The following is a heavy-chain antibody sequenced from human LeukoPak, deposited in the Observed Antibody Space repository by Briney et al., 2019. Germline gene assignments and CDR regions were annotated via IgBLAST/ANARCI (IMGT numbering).Heavy chain of an antibody. CDR3: ARAKDSSSSGDAFDI. D-gene: IGHD6-6*01. J-gene: IGHJ3*02. CDR1: GFTFSSYD. Sequence: GGSLRLSCAASGFTFSSYDMHWVRQATGKGLEWVSGTGTAGDTYYPGSVKGRFTISRENAKNSLYLQMNSLRAGDTAVYYCARAKDSSSSGDAFDIWGQATMVTVSS. V-gene: IGHV3-13*01. CDR2: TGTAGDT.